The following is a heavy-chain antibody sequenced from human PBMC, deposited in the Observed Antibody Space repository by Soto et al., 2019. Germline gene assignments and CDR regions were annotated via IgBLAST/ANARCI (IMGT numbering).Heavy chain of an antibody. CDR2: INAGNGNT. D-gene: IGHD2-2*01. CDR3: AREKDQFEDIVVVPGPLYV. J-gene: IGHJ6*02. CDR1: GYTYANYA. Sequence: ASVKVSCKASGYTYANYAMHWVRQAHGQRLEWMGWINAGNGNTKYPQKLQGRVTITRDTSASIAYMELSSLRSEDTAVYYCAREKDQFEDIVVVPGPLYVWGQGTTVTVSS. V-gene: IGHV1-3*01.